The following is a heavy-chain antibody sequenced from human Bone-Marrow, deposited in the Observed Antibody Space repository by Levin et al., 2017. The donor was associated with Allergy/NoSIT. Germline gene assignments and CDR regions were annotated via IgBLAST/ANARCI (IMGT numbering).Heavy chain of an antibody. J-gene: IGHJ6*03. V-gene: IGHV1-69*13. CDR2: IIPIFGTA. D-gene: IGHD1-20*01. Sequence: ASVKVSCKASGGTFSSYAISWVRQAPGQGLEWMGGIIPIFGTANYAQKFQGRVTITADESTSTAYMELSSLRSEDTAVYYCARMDFHLPGTKRITGTRHHRGYYYYMDVWGKGTTVTVSS. CDR1: GGTFSSYA. CDR3: ARMDFHLPGTKRITGTRHHRGYYYYMDV.